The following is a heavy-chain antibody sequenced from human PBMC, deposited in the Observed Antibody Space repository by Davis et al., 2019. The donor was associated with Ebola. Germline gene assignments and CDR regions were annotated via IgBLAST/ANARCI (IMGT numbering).Heavy chain of an antibody. CDR2: INAGNGNT. Sequence: AASVKVSCKASGCTFTSYAMHWVRQAPGQRLEWMGWINAGNGNTKYSQKFQGRVTITRDTSASTAYMEVGSLRSDDTAVYYCARAQFPTTSDHWGQGTLVTVSS. CDR3: ARAQFPTTSDH. J-gene: IGHJ4*02. D-gene: IGHD1-1*01. V-gene: IGHV1-3*01. CDR1: GCTFTSYA.